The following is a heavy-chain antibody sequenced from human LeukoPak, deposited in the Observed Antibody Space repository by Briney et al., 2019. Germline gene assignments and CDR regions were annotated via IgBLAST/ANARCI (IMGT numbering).Heavy chain of an antibody. J-gene: IGHJ4*02. D-gene: IGHD5-24*01. CDR2: IYYSGST. CDR1: GGSISSRSYY. CDR3: ARAEGMATIPI. V-gene: IGHV4-39*07. Sequence: PSETLSLTCTVSGGSISSRSYYWGWIRQPPGKGLEWIGSIYYSGSTYYNPSLKSRVTISVDTSKNQFSLKLSSVTAADTAVYYCARAEGMATIPIWGQGTLVTVSS.